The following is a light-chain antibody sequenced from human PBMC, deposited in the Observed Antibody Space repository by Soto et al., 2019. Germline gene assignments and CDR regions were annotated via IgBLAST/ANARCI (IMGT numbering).Light chain of an antibody. J-gene: IGLJ2*01. CDR1: SSNIGAGYD. Sequence: QSVLTQPPSVSGAPGQRVTISCTGSSSNIGAGYDVHWYQQLPGTAPKLLIYGNSNRPSGVPDRFSGSKSGTSASLPITGLQAEDEADYYCQSYDSSLSGSVVFGGGTKLTV. CDR2: GNS. CDR3: QSYDSSLSGSVV. V-gene: IGLV1-40*01.